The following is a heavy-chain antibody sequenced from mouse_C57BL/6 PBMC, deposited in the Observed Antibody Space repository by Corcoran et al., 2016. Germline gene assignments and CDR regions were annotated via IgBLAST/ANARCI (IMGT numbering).Heavy chain of an antibody. D-gene: IGHD2-4*01. V-gene: IGHV9-3*01. Sequence: QIQLVQSGPELKKPGETVKISCKASGYTFTTYGMSWVKQAPGKGLKWMGWINTYSGVPTYADDFKGQFAFSLETSASTAYLQINNLKNEDTATYFCARVHDFWFAYWGQGTLVTVSA. CDR3: ARVHDFWFAY. CDR2: INTYSGVP. J-gene: IGHJ3*01. CDR1: GYTFTTYG.